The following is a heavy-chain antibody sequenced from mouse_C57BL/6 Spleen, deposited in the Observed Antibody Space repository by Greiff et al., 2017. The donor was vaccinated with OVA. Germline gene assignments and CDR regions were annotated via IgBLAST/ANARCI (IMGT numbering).Heavy chain of an antibody. CDR2: IDPSDSYT. CDR3: ARTGSSPNYAMDY. D-gene: IGHD1-1*01. Sequence: QVQLQQPGAELVMPGASVKLSCKASGYTFTSYWMHWVKQRPGQGLEWIGEIDPSDSYTNYNQKFKGKSTLTVDKSSSTAYMQLSSLTSEDSAVYDCARTGSSPNYAMDYWGQGTSVTVSA. J-gene: IGHJ4*01. V-gene: IGHV1-69*01. CDR1: GYTFTSYW.